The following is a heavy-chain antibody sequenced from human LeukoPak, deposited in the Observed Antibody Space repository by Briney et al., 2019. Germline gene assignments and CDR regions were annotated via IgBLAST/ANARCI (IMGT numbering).Heavy chain of an antibody. D-gene: IGHD3-3*01. CDR3: ARVADYDFWSGYEYYFDY. CDR1: GFTFTKYW. J-gene: IGHJ4*02. Sequence: GGSLRLSCEASGFTFTKYWMSWVRQAPGKGLEWVDNINQEGSEKYYVDFVKGRFTISRDNAKNSLYLQMNSLRAADTAVYYCARVADYDFWSGYEYYFDYWGQGTLVTVSS. CDR2: INQEGSEK. V-gene: IGHV3-7*05.